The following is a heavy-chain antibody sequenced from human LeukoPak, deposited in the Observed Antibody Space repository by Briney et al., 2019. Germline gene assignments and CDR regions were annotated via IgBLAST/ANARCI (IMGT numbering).Heavy chain of an antibody. J-gene: IGHJ6*02. CDR1: GFTFSSYG. Sequence: PGRSLRLSCAVSGFTFSSYGMHWVRQAPGKGLEWVAVIWYDGSNKYYADSVKGRFTISRDNSKNTLYLQMNSLRAEDTAVYYCAREEDSSGYYGDYYYGMGVWGQGTTVTVSS. CDR3: AREEDSSGYYGDYYYGMGV. V-gene: IGHV3-33*01. CDR2: IWYDGSNK. D-gene: IGHD3-22*01.